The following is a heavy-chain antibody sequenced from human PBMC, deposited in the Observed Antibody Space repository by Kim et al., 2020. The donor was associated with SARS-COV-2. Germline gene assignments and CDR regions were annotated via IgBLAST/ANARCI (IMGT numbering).Heavy chain of an antibody. D-gene: IGHD1-26*01. V-gene: IGHV3-49*03. Sequence: GGSLRLSCTASGFTFGDYAMSWFRQAPGKGLEWVGFIRSKAYGGTTEYAASVKGRFTISRDDSKSIAYLQMNSLKTEDTAVYYCTRIPYSGSYDPSFDYWGQGTLVTVSS. CDR3: TRIPYSGSYDPSFDY. J-gene: IGHJ4*02. CDR1: GFTFGDYA. CDR2: IRSKAYGGTT.